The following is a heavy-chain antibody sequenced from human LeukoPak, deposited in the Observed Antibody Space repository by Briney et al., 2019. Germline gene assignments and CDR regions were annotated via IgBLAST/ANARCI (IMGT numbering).Heavy chain of an antibody. J-gene: IGHJ6*02. CDR2: ISAYNGNT. CDR1: GYTFTGYY. Sequence: GASVKVSYSPSGYTFTGYYMHWVRQAPGQGLEWMGWISAYNGNTNYAQKLQGRVTMTTDTSTSTAYMELRSLRSDDTAVYYCARDLRCSSTSSPTYYYYDGMDVWGQGTTVTVSS. D-gene: IGHD2-2*01. CDR3: ARDLRCSSTSSPTYYYYDGMDV. V-gene: IGHV1-18*04.